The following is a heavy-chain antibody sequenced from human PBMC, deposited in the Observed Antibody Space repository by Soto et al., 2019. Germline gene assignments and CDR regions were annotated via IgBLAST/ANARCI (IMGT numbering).Heavy chain of an antibody. V-gene: IGHV2-5*02. J-gene: IGHJ6*03. D-gene: IGHD2-8*02. CDR1: GFLLTTSGVG. Sequence: QMTLKESGPTLVRPTQTLTLTCSFSGFLLTTSGVGVGWVRQPPGEALEWLALIYWDGDERFSPSLRTRLTITKDTSETQVALTMANMKPADTATYYCVRGVTVTPRYYYMDVWGKGTTVTVSS. CDR3: VRGVTVTPRYYYMDV. CDR2: IYWDGDE.